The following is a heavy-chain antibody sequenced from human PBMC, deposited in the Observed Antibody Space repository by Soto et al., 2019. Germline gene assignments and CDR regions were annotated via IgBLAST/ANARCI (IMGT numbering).Heavy chain of an antibody. Sequence: GASVKVSCKASGGTFSSYAISWVRQAPGQGLEWMGGIIPIFGTANYAQKFQGRVTITADASTSTAYMELSSLRSEDTAVYYCARAKVFTMVRGVSYAFDIWGKGTRVTV. CDR1: GGTFSSYA. CDR3: ARAKVFTMVRGVSYAFDI. CDR2: IIPIFGTA. V-gene: IGHV1-69*13. D-gene: IGHD3-10*01. J-gene: IGHJ3*02.